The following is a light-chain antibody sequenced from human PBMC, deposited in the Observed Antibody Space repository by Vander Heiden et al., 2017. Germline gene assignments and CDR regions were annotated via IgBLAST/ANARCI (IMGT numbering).Light chain of an antibody. CDR2: AAS. V-gene: IGKV1-39*01. CDR1: QSISSY. CDR3: QQSYSTGGFT. Sequence: DIQMPQSPSSLSASVGDRVTITCRASQSISSYLNWYQQKPGKAPKLLIYAASSLQSGVPSRFSGSGSGTDFTLTISSLQPEDFATYYCQQSYSTGGFTFGPGTKVXIK. J-gene: IGKJ3*01.